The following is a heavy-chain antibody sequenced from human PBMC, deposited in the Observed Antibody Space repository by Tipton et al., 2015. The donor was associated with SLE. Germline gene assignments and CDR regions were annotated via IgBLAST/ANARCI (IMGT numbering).Heavy chain of an antibody. D-gene: IGHD3-22*01. V-gene: IGHV3-30*09. J-gene: IGHJ6*03. CDR2: ISYDGANK. CDR3: ARDAVYDSRGYSYYYYYMDV. CDR1: GFTFTNYA. Sequence: RSLRLSCAASGFTFTNYAMHWVRQAPGKGLEWVTLISYDGANKNYADSVKGRFAISRDNSRNTLYLQMNSLRVEDTAVYYCARDAVYDSRGYSYYYYYMDVWGKGTSVTVSS.